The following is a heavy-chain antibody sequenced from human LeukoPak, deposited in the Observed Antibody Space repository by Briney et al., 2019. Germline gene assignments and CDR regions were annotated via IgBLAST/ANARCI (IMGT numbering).Heavy chain of an antibody. J-gene: IGHJ6*02. D-gene: IGHD2-2*01. CDR1: GFTVSSNY. Sequence: GGSLRLSCAASGFTVSSNYMSWVREAPGKGVGWVSVIYSGGSTYYADSVKGRFTISRDNSKNTLYLQMNSLRAEDTAVYYCAREGLHCSSTSCYHYYYYGMDVWGQGTTVTVSS. CDR2: IYSGGST. CDR3: AREGLHCSSTSCYHYYYYGMDV. V-gene: IGHV3-66*01.